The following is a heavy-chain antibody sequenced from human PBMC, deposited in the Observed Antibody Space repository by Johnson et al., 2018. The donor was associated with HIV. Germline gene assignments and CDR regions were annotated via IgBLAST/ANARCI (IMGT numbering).Heavy chain of an antibody. CDR1: GFTFSSYG. Sequence: VQLVESGGGVVQPGGSLRLSCAVSGFTFSSYGMHWVRQAPGKGLEWVAFIRYDGTNKYSADSVKGRFSISRADSKSTLYLQMSSLGGEDTAVYYCAKDSQWELPDAFDIWGQWTMVTVSS. D-gene: IGHD1-26*01. V-gene: IGHV3-30*02. CDR2: IRYDGTNK. J-gene: IGHJ3*02. CDR3: AKDSQWELPDAFDI.